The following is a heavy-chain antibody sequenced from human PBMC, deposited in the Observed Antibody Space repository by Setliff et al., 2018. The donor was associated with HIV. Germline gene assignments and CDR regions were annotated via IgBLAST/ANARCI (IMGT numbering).Heavy chain of an antibody. CDR1: GGSISSHY. J-gene: IGHJ4*02. CDR2: IYNAGRI. D-gene: IGHD6-19*01. CDR3: AIPIYSSGWPTEYYFDY. Sequence: PSETLSLTCSFSGGSISSHYWSWIRQTPGKGLEWIGTIYNAGRISYNPSLRSRVTFSVDTSKNQFSLKLSSVTAADTAVYYCAIPIYSSGWPTEYYFDYWGQGTLVTVS. V-gene: IGHV4-59*04.